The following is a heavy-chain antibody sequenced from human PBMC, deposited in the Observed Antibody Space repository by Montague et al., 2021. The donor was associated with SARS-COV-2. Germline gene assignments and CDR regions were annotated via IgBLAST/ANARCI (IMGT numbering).Heavy chain of an antibody. D-gene: IGHD3-9*01. V-gene: IGHV4-59*08. J-gene: IGHJ6*02. CDR2: IYYSWST. Sequence: SETLSLTCTVSGGSFNNYYWSWIRQPPGRGLEWIGYIYYSWSTEYSPSLKSRVTMSLDTSKNQFSLRLNSVTAADTAVYFCARATYFDLGSIYYCVMDVWGQGTTVTVSS. CDR3: ARATYFDLGSIYYCVMDV. CDR1: GGSFNNYY.